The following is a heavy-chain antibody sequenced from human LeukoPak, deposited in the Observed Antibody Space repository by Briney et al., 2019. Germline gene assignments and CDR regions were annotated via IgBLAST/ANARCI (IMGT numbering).Heavy chain of an antibody. J-gene: IGHJ4*02. CDR2: ISSSSYI. V-gene: IGHV3-21*01. CDR1: GFTFSSYS. CDR3: ASQRLAYCGGDCQDY. D-gene: IGHD2-21*02. Sequence: GGSLRLSCAASGFTFSSYSMNWVRQAPGKGLEWVSSISSSSYIYYADSVKGRFTISRDNAKNSLYLQMNSLRAEDTAVYYCASQRLAYCGGDCQDYWGQETLVTVSS.